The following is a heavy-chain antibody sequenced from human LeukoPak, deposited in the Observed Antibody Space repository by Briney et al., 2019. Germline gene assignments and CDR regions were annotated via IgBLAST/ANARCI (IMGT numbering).Heavy chain of an antibody. J-gene: IGHJ4*02. CDR1: GFTFSDYY. V-gene: IGHV3-11*01. Sequence: PGGSLRLSCAASGFTFSDYYMTWIRQAPGKGLEWVSYISSSGSTIYYADSVKGRFTISRDNSKNTLYLQMNSLRAEDTAVYYCAKVVDYFDYWGQGTLVTVSS. CDR2: ISSSGSTI. CDR3: AKVVDYFDY.